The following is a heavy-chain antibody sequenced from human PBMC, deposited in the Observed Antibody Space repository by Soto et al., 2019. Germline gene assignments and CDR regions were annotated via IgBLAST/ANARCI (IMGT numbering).Heavy chain of an antibody. J-gene: IGHJ4*02. CDR1: GFTFSSYG. CDR3: SRERSVWGYGDNGLGY. Sequence: QVQLVESGGGVVQPGRSLRLSCAASGFTFSSYGMHWVRQAPGKGLEWVAVIWYDGSNKYYADSVKGRFTISRDNAKNTLYLQMNSLIAEYTAVYYCSRERSVWGYGDNGLGYWGQGTLVTVSS. D-gene: IGHD4-17*01. CDR2: IWYDGSNK. V-gene: IGHV3-33*01.